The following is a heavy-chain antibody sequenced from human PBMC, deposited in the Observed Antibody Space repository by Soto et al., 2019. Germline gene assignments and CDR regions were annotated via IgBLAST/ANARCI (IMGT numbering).Heavy chain of an antibody. J-gene: IGHJ4*02. CDR1: GFTFSSYA. CDR3: DKGRLEFDY. CDR2: ISGSDGTT. Sequence: VQLLESGGGLVQPGGSLRLSCAASGFTFSSYAISWVRQAPGKGLEWVSGISGSDGTTYYADSVKGRFTISRDNSKNTLYLQMNSLRAEDTAVYYCDKGRLEFDYWVQGTLVTVSS. V-gene: IGHV3-23*01. D-gene: IGHD1-1*01.